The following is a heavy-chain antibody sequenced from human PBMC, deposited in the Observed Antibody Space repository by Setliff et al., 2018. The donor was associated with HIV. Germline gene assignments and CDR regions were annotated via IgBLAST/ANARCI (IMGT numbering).Heavy chain of an antibody. D-gene: IGHD2-21*01. Sequence: KPSETLSLTCSVSGASIRGHYWSWIRQSPGKGLEWIGNIYYSGNTNYNPSLKSRVTISTDTSKNQFSLKVRSVTAADTAVYYCARQVTVVGYFETAAGSFNYWGPGTLVTVSS. J-gene: IGHJ4*02. CDR2: IYYSGNT. CDR3: ARQVTVVGYFETAAGSFNY. V-gene: IGHV4-59*08. CDR1: GASIRGHY.